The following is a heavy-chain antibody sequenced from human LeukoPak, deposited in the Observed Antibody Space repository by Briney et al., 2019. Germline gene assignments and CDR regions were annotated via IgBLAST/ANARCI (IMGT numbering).Heavy chain of an antibody. D-gene: IGHD2-15*01. CDR2: IYYSGST. CDR3: ARGPGGKYYYYYMDV. Sequence: PSETLSLTCTVSGGSISSYYWGWIRQHPGKGLEWIGYIYYSGSTNYNPSLKSRVTISVDTSKNQFSLKLSSVTAADTAVYYCARGPGGKYYYYYMDVWGKGTTVTVSS. J-gene: IGHJ6*03. CDR1: GGSISSYY. V-gene: IGHV4-59*01.